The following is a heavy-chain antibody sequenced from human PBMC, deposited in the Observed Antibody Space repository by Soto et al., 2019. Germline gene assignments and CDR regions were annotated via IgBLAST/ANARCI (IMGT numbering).Heavy chain of an antibody. Sequence: SETLSLTCAVSGGSISSGGYSWSWIRQPPGKGLEWIGYIYHSGSTYYNPSLKSRVTISVDRSKNQFSLKLSSVTAADTAVYYCARVATMASDLDYWGQGTLVTVSS. J-gene: IGHJ4*02. D-gene: IGHD3-10*01. V-gene: IGHV4-30-2*01. CDR3: ARVATMASDLDY. CDR1: GGSISSGGYS. CDR2: IYHSGST.